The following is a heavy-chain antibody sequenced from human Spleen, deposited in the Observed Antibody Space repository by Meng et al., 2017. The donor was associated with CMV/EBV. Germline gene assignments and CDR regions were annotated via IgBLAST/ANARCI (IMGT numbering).Heavy chain of an antibody. D-gene: IGHD3-22*01. Sequence: RYAISWVRQAPGPWIEWMGGSIPIFATANYAQKFQGRVTITTDESTSTAYMELRSLRSEDTAVYYCARGNYYDSSGYYGARGYYFDYWGQGTLVTVSS. CDR2: SIPIFATA. CDR3: ARGNYYDSSGYYGARGYYFDY. J-gene: IGHJ4*02. V-gene: IGHV1-69*05. CDR1: RYA.